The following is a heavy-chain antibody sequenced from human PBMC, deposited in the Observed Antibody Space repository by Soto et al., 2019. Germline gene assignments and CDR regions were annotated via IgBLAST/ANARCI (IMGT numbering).Heavy chain of an antibody. J-gene: IGHJ4*02. V-gene: IGHV4-34*01. CDR2: INHSGST. D-gene: IGHD3-10*01. CDR3: ATGRVLYGSEY. Sequence: SETLSLTCGIYGGSFSGDYWSWIRQSPGKGLEWIGEINHSGSTNYNPSLKSRVTISLDTSKNQYSLRLSSVTTADTALYYCATGRVLYGSEYWGQGTLVTVSS. CDR1: GGSFSGDY.